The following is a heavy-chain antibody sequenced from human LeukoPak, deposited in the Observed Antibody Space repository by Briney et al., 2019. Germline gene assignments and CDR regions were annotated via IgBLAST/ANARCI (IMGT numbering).Heavy chain of an antibody. CDR3: VRVVYCSGGSCSYYFDF. J-gene: IGHJ4*02. V-gene: IGHV3-21*01. CDR1: GFSFSSYS. CDR2: ISDSSTYI. D-gene: IGHD2-15*01. Sequence: GGSLRLSCAASGFSFSSYSMNWVRQAPGKGLEWVSSISDSSTYIFNADPVQGRFTISRDDAKSSLYLQMNSLRVEDTAVYYCVRVVYCSGGSCSYYFDFWGRGTLVTVSS.